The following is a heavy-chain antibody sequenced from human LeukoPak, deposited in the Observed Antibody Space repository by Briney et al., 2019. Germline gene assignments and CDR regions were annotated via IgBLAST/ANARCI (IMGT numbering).Heavy chain of an antibody. D-gene: IGHD3-3*01. Sequence: GGSLRLSCAASGFTFSSYGMRWVRQAPGKGLEWVAFIRYDGSNKYYAYSVKRRFTISRDNSKNTLSLQMNSLTAQDTAVYYCAKDQRIFGVVIGELWFAPWGQGTLVTVSP. V-gene: IGHV3-30*02. CDR1: GFTFSSYG. J-gene: IGHJ5*02. CDR3: AKDQRIFGVVIGELWFAP. CDR2: IRYDGSNK.